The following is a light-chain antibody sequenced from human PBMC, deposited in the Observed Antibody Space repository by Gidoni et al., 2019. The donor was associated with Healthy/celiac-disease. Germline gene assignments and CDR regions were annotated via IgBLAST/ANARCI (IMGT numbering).Light chain of an antibody. CDR2: AAS. J-gene: IGKJ1*01. Sequence: DIKMTQSPSSVSAPVGDRVTITCRESQVISSWLAWYQQKQGKPPNLLIYAASSLQSGVPSRFSGSGSGTDFTLTISSLQPEDFATYYCQQANSFLLWTFGQGTKVEIK. CDR1: QVISSW. CDR3: QQANSFLLWT. V-gene: IGKV1-12*01.